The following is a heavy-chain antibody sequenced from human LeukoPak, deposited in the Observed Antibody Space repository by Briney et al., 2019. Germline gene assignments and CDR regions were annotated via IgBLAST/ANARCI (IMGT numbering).Heavy chain of an antibody. Sequence: ASVKVSCKASGYTFTSYGISWVRQAPGQGLEWMGWISAYNGNTNYAQKLQGRVTMTTDTSTSTAYMELRSLRSDDTAVYCCARQGLVVVAATRYYYYGMDVWGQGTTVTVSS. CDR2: ISAYNGNT. CDR1: GYTFTSYG. V-gene: IGHV1-18*01. D-gene: IGHD2-15*01. CDR3: ARQGLVVVAATRYYYYGMDV. J-gene: IGHJ6*02.